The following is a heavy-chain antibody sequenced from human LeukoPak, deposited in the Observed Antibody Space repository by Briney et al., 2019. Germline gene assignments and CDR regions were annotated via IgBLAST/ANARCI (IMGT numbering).Heavy chain of an antibody. CDR3: ARAFGNVYTSTSISPFDY. CDR1: GYTFTGYY. CDR2: INPSGGSA. Sequence: ASVKVSCKASGYTFTGYYIHWVRQAPGQGLEWMGIINPSGGSATYAQKFQGRVTMTRDTSTSTVYMELTSLRSEDTAMYYCARAFGNVYTSTSISPFDYWGQGTLVTVSS. D-gene: IGHD3-16*01. J-gene: IGHJ4*02. V-gene: IGHV1-46*01.